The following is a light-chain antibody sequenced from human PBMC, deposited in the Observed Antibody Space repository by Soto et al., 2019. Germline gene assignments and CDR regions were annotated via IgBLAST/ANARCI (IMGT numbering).Light chain of an antibody. Sequence: SPGTLSLSPGERAILSCRTSQTVSKNYLAWYQQKPGQAPRLLIHDASSRATGIPDRFSDSGSGTDFSLTISRLEPEDFGLYAFRQDAHPPITCSPDTRLQVK. J-gene: IGKJ5*01. CDR1: QTVSKNY. CDR2: DAS. CDR3: RQDAHPPIT. V-gene: IGKV3-20*01.